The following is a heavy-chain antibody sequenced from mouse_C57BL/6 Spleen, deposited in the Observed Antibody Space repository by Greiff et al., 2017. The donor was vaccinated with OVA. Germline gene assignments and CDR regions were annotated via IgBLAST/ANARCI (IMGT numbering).Heavy chain of an antibody. CDR2: ISSGSSTI. D-gene: IGHD2-4*01. CDR1: GFTFSDYG. CDR3: ASPIYYDYDGIFAY. J-gene: IGHJ3*01. V-gene: IGHV5-17*01. Sequence: DVMLVESGGGLVKPGGSLKLSCAASGFTFSDYGMHWVRQAPEKGLEWVAYISSGSSTIYYADTVKGRFTISRDNAKNTLFLQMTSLRSEDTAMYYCASPIYYDYDGIFAYWGQGTLVTVSA.